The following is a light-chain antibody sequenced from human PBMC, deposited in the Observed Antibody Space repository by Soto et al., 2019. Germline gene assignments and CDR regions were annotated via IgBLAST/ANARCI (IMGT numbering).Light chain of an antibody. V-gene: IGLV2-14*01. J-gene: IGLJ2*01. CDR1: SSDVGAYNY. CDR3: SSYSSTSPVL. CDR2: EVS. Sequence: QSALTQPASVSGSPGQSITISCIGSSSDVGAYNYVSWYQQHPDKAPNLLIFEVSNRPSGVSGRFSGSKSGIAASLTVSGLQPEDEADYYCSSYSSTSPVLFGGGTKLTVL.